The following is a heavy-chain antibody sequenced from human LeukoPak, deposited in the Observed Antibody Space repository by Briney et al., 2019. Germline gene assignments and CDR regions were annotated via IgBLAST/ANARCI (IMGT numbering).Heavy chain of an antibody. D-gene: IGHD3-10*01. Sequence: PSETLSLTCTVSGGSISSYYWSWIRQPPGKGLEWIGYIYYSGSTNYNPSLKSRVTISVDASKNQFSLTLNSVTAADTAVYYCARAAALRGVRHFDLWGRGTLVTVSS. J-gene: IGHJ2*01. V-gene: IGHV4-59*12. CDR1: GGSISSYY. CDR3: ARAAALRGVRHFDL. CDR2: IYYSGST.